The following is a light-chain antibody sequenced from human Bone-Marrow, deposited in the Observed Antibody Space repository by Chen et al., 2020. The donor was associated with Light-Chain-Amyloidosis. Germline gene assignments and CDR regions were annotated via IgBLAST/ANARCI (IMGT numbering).Light chain of an antibody. Sequence: SYELTQPPSVSVSPGQTARITCSGDDLPTKYAYWYQQKPGQATVLVIHRDTERPTGISERCSGSRSGTTATLTISGVQAEDEADYHCQSADSSGTYEVIFGGGTKLTVL. J-gene: IGLJ2*01. CDR3: QSADSSGTYEVI. CDR2: RDT. CDR1: DLPTKY. V-gene: IGLV3-25*03.